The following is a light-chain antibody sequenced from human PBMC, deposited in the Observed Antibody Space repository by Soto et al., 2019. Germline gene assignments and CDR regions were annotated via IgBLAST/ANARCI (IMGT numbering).Light chain of an antibody. CDR1: QSISTW. Sequence: DIQMTQSPSTLSASVGDRVTITCRASQSISTWLAWYQQKSGRAPRLLISGASSLQAGVPSRFSGSGSGTECTLTIISLQSDDFATSYCQQYQGYSGTFGQRTKVEI. CDR2: GAS. J-gene: IGKJ1*01. CDR3: QQYQGYSGT. V-gene: IGKV1-5*01.